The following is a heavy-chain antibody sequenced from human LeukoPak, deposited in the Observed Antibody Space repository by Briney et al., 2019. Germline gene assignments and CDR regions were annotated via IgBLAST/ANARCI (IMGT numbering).Heavy chain of an antibody. CDR2: IYSTGST. J-gene: IGHJ4*02. CDR3: ARGYNILTGYYYFDY. Sequence: SETLSLTCTVSGDSINNYYWSWIRQPAGKGLEWIGRIYSTGSTNYNPSLKSRVTLSLDTSKNQFSLKLNSVTAADTAAYYCARGYNILTGYYYFDYWGQGTLVTVSS. CDR1: GDSINNYY. V-gene: IGHV4-4*07. D-gene: IGHD3-9*01.